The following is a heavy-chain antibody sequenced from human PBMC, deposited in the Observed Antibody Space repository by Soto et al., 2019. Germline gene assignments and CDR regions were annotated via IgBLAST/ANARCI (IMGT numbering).Heavy chain of an antibody. CDR3: ARSHSFDGSIYHYYFDF. J-gene: IGHJ4*02. V-gene: IGHV4-4*02. D-gene: IGHD3-3*02. Sequence: LALISLTCGVAGGSISSSNWWSWIKQPPGKGREWIGEIYHSGSTNYNPSLKSRVTISVDKSKNQFSLDLTSVTAADTAVYYCARSHSFDGSIYHYYFDFWGQGTLVTGSS. CDR2: IYHSGST. CDR1: GGSISSSNW.